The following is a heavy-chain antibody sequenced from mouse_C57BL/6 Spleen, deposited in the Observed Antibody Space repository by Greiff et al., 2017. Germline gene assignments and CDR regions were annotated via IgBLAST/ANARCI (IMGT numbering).Heavy chain of an antibody. D-gene: IGHD1-1*01. V-gene: IGHV2-6-1*01. Sequence: QVQLKESGPGLVAPSQSLSITCTVSGFSLTSYGVHWVRQPPGKGLEWLVVIWSDGSTTYNSALKSRLSISKDNSKSQVFLKMTSLQTDDTAMYYCARQSHGSSYGWYFDVWGTGTTVTVSS. CDR3: ARQSHGSSYGWYFDV. CDR2: IWSDGST. CDR1: GFSLTSYG. J-gene: IGHJ1*03.